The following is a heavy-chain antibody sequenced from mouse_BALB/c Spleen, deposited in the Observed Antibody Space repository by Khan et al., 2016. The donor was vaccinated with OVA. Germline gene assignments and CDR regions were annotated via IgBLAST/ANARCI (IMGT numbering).Heavy chain of an antibody. Sequence: EVQLQELGPGLVKPSQSLSLTCPVTVYSITSDYAWNWIRQFPGNKLEWMGFISYCVNTNYNPFLKSRIYITRDTSKNQFFLQLNSVTTEDTATYYCARVYGGDFDYWGQGTTLTVSS. CDR2: ISYCVNT. CDR3: ARVYGGDFDY. CDR1: VYSITSDYA. V-gene: IGHV3-2*02. D-gene: IGHD1-1*01. J-gene: IGHJ2*01.